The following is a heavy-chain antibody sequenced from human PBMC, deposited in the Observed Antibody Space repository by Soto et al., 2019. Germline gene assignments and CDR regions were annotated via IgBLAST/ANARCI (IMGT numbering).Heavy chain of an antibody. D-gene: IGHD6-19*01. J-gene: IGHJ6*02. Sequence: GWIRQPPGKRLEWMGIIYPGDSDTRYSPSFQGQVTISADKSISTAYLQWSSLKASDTAMYYCARTIAVAGSRYYYYGMDVWGQGTTVTVSS. CDR2: IYPGDSDT. CDR3: ARTIAVAGSRYYYYGMDV. V-gene: IGHV5-51*01.